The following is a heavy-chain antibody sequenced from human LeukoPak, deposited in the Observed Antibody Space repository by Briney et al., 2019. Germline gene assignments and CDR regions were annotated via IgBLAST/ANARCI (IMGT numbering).Heavy chain of an antibody. V-gene: IGHV3-23*01. CDR3: AKDHQGYWADSFDY. CDR1: GFTFSSYA. CDR2: ISGSGGST. J-gene: IGHJ4*02. Sequence: GGSLRLSCAASGFTFSSYAMTWVRQAPGKGLEWVSAISGSGGSTYFAVSVKGRFTVSRDNSKDTLYLQMTSLRAEDTAVYYCAKDHQGYWADSFDYWGQGTLVTVSS. D-gene: IGHD6-13*01.